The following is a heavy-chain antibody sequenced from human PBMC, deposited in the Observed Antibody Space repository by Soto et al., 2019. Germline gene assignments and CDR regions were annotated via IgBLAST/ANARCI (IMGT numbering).Heavy chain of an antibody. CDR1: GFTFDDYA. V-gene: IGHV3-9*01. J-gene: IGHJ4*02. Sequence: GGSLRLSCAASGFTFDDYAMHWVRQAPGKGLEWVSGISWNSGSIGYADSVKGRFTISRDNAKNSLYLQMNSLRAEDTALYYCAKGITTGEAFDYWGQGTLVTVSS. CDR3: AKGITTGEAFDY. CDR2: ISWNSGSI. D-gene: IGHD3-22*01.